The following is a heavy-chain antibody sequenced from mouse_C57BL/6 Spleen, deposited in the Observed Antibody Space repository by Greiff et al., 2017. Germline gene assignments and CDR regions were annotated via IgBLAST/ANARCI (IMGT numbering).Heavy chain of an antibody. CDR2: IYPGDGDT. CDR1: GYAFSSSW. D-gene: IGHD1-1*01. CDR3: ARGGLTTVVADAMDY. V-gene: IGHV1-82*01. J-gene: IGHJ4*01. Sequence: VQRVESGPELVKPGASVKISCTASGYAFSSSWMNWVQQRPGKGLEWIGRIYPGDGDTNYTGKFKGKATLTADKSSNTAYMQLSSLTSEDSAVYFCARGGLTTVVADAMDYWGQGTSVTVSS.